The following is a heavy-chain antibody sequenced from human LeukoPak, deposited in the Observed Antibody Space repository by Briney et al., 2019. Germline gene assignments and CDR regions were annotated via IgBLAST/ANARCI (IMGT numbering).Heavy chain of an antibody. CDR3: AKYDSSGSFDY. D-gene: IGHD3-22*01. Sequence: GGSLRLSCAASGFTFSSYAMSWVRQAPGKGLEWVSAISGSGGSTYYADSVKGRFTTSRDNAKNTLYLQMNSLRAEDTAVYYCAKYDSSGSFDYWGQGTLVTVSS. CDR2: ISGSGGST. J-gene: IGHJ4*02. V-gene: IGHV3-23*01. CDR1: GFTFSSYA.